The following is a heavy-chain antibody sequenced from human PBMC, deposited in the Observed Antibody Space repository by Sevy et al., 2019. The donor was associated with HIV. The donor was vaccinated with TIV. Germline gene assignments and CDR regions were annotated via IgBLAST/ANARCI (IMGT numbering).Heavy chain of an antibody. D-gene: IGHD3-22*01. CDR3: VRGADYYDSSGANCDY. CDR1: GFSFSSYA. V-gene: IGHV3-23*01. CDR2: ISGSGATT. Sequence: GGSLRLSCGVSGFSFSSYAMTWVGQPPGKGLESASIISGSGATTSYADSVKGRFTISRDNSKNALYLQMNSLRAEDTAVYYCVRGADYYDSSGANCDYWGQGTLVTVSS. J-gene: IGHJ4*02.